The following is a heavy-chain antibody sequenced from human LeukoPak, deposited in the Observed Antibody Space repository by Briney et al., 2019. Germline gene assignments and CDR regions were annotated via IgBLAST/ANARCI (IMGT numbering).Heavy chain of an antibody. J-gene: IGHJ4*02. CDR3: ARARGLRYGSGSYYRY. CDR2: IKQDGSEK. CDR1: GFTFSSYW. D-gene: IGHD3-10*01. V-gene: IGHV3-7*01. Sequence: GGSLRLSCAASGFTFSSYWMSWVRQAPGKGLEWVANIKQDGSEKYYVDSVKGRFTISRDNAKNSLYLQMNSLRAEDTAVYYCARARGLRYGSGSYYRYWGQGTLGTVSS.